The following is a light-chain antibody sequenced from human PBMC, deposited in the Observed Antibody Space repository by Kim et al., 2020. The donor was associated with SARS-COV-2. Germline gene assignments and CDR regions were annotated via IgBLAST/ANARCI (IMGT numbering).Light chain of an antibody. CDR3: QKYYGTPLT. CDR2: WAS. V-gene: IGKV4-1*01. Sequence: ATITSKSRQSVLYRSNNKNYLARYQQKTGQPPKLLIYWASTREYAVPLRFSGSGCRTDFTLTLSSLQAEDVAVYYSQKYYGTPLTFVQGATVDIK. J-gene: IGKJ1*01. CDR1: QSVLYRSNNKNY.